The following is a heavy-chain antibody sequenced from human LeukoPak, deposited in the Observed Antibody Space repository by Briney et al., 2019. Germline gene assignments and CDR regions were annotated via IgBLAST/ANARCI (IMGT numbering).Heavy chain of an antibody. Sequence: GRSLRLYCAASGFTFSSYAMSWVRQAPGKGLEWVSAISGSGGSTYYADSVKGRFTISRDNSKNTLYLQMNSLRAEDTAVYYCAKGTVRATVTTFDYWGQGTLVTVSS. D-gene: IGHD4-17*01. CDR3: AKGTVRATVTTFDY. CDR1: GFTFSSYA. V-gene: IGHV3-23*01. CDR2: ISGSGGST. J-gene: IGHJ4*02.